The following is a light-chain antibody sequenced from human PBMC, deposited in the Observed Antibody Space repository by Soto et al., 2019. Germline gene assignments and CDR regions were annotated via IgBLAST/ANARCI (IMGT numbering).Light chain of an antibody. CDR2: EGS. Sequence: QSALTQPASVSGSPGQSITISCTGTSSDVGSYNLVSWYQQHPGKAPKLMIYEGSKRPTGVSTRFSGSKSGNTASLTISGLQAEDEADYYCCSYAGSSTVHVFGTGTKLTVL. CDR3: CSYAGSSTVHV. CDR1: SSDVGSYNL. J-gene: IGLJ1*01. V-gene: IGLV2-23*01.